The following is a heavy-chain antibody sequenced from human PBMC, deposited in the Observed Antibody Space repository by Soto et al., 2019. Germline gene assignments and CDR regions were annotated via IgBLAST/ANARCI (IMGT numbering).Heavy chain of an antibody. CDR1: GYSISSSNW. CDR3: ARREIQGPIDY. J-gene: IGHJ4*02. V-gene: IGHV4-28*01. D-gene: IGHD1-26*01. Sequence: QVQLQESGPGLVKPSDTLSLTCAVSGYSISSSNWWGWIRQPPGKGLEWIGYIYYSGTTYYNPSLKSPVTLAGDTSTNPFSLKLTSVTAVDTAVYSCARREIQGPIDYWGQVTLVTVST. CDR2: IYYSGTT.